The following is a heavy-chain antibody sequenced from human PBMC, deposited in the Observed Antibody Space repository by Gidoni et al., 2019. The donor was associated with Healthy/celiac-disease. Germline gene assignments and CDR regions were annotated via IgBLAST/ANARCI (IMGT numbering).Heavy chain of an antibody. Sequence: TYYNPSLKSRVTISVDTSKNQFSLKLSSVTAADTAVYYCARHQGSMVRGVTAIWYYMDVWGKGTTVTVSS. D-gene: IGHD3-10*01. J-gene: IGHJ6*03. CDR3: ARHQGSMVRGVTAIWYYMDV. V-gene: IGHV4-39*01. CDR2: T.